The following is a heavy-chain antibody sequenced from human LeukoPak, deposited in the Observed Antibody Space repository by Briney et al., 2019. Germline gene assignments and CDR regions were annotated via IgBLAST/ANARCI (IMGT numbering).Heavy chain of an antibody. D-gene: IGHD6-13*01. CDR3: ASHSATWYFQH. Sequence: SETLSLTCTVSVGSISSYSWSWIRQPHGKGLEWIGYIYYSRSTNYKPSLKSRVTMSLNTSKNQFSLKLSSVTAADTAIYYCASHSATWYFQHWGQGTPVTVSS. CDR1: VGSISSYS. V-gene: IGHV4-59*01. J-gene: IGHJ1*01. CDR2: IYYSRST.